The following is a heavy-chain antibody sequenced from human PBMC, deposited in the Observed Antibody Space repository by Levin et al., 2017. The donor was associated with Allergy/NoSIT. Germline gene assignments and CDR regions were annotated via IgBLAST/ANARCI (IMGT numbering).Heavy chain of an antibody. D-gene: IGHD3-10*01. CDR2: IIPIFGTA. CDR1: GGTFSSYA. Sequence: KISCKASGGTFSSYAISWVRQAPGQGLEWMGGIIPIFGTANYAQKFQGRVTITADESTSTAYMELSSLRSEDTAVYYCARAPYYYGSGSSSGMDVWGQGTTVTVSS. V-gene: IGHV1-69*01. J-gene: IGHJ6*02. CDR3: ARAPYYYGSGSSSGMDV.